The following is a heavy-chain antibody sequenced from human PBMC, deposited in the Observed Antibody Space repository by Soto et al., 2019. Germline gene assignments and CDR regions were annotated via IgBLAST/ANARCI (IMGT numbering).Heavy chain of an antibody. Sequence: EVHLLESGGGLVHPGGSLRLSCAASGFTFSNYAMSWVRQAPGKGLEWVSGIVRSGGTTDYADSVKGRFTISRDNSKNKLYLQMNSLRAEDTAVYYCAKEGGYTTALERIDFWGQGTLVTVSS. D-gene: IGHD6-13*01. CDR2: IVRSGGTT. V-gene: IGHV3-23*01. J-gene: IGHJ4*02. CDR1: GFTFSNYA. CDR3: AKEGGYTTALERIDF.